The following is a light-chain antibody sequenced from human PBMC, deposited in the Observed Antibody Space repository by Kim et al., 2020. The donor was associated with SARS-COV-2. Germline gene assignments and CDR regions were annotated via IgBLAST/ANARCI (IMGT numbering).Light chain of an antibody. CDR1: SLRSYY. CDR2: GKN. CDR3: NSRDSSGNLWV. Sequence: SSELTQDPAVSVALGQTVRITCQGDSLRSYYASWYQQKPGQAPVLVIYGKNNRPSGIPDRFSGSSSGNTASLTITGAQAEDEAGYYCNSRDSSGNLWVFGGGTQLTVL. V-gene: IGLV3-19*01. J-gene: IGLJ3*02.